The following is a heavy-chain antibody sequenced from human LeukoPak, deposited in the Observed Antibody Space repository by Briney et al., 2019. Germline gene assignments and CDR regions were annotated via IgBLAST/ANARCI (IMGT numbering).Heavy chain of an antibody. V-gene: IGHV3-53*01. Sequence: GGSLRLSCAASGFTVSSSYMSWVRQAPGKGLESVSVIYAGGTTHYADSVKGRFTISRDNSKNTLYLQMNSLRAEDTAVYYCAKDSPRTVAGTFDYWGQGTLVTVSS. CDR3: AKDSPRTVAGTFDY. CDR2: IYAGGTT. J-gene: IGHJ4*02. D-gene: IGHD6-19*01. CDR1: GFTVSSSY.